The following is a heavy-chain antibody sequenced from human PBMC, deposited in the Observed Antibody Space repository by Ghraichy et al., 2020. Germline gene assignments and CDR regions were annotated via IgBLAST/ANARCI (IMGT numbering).Heavy chain of an antibody. J-gene: IGHJ6*02. CDR1: GGSISGYY. CDR3: ARYSSGSPYYYYGMDV. D-gene: IGHD6-19*01. Sequence: SETLSLTCTVSGGSISGYYWSWIRQPPGKGLEWIGYIYHSGSTNYNPSLKSRVTISVDTSKNQFSLKLNSVTAADTAVYYCARYSSGSPYYYYGMDVWGQGTTVTVSS. CDR2: IYHSGST. V-gene: IGHV4-59*01.